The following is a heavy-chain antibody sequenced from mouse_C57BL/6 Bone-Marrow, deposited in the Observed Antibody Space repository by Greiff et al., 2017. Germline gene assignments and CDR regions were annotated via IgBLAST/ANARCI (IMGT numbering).Heavy chain of an antibody. CDR2: IYPGSGCT. D-gene: IGHD1-1*01. CDR3: STVPDY. V-gene: IGHV1-55*01. CDR1: GYTFTSYW. Sequence: QVQLKQPGAELVKPGASVKMSCKASGYTFTSYWITWVKQRPGHGLAWIGDIYPGSGCTNYNEKFKSKATLTVDTSSSTAYMQLSSLTSADSAVYYCSTVPDYWGQGTTLTVSS. J-gene: IGHJ2*01.